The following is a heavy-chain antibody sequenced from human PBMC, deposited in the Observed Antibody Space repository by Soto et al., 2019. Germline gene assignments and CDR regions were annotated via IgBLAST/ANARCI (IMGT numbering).Heavy chain of an antibody. CDR2: ISAYNGNT. CDR3: ARDRCSGGSCYSSY. Sequence: ASVKVSCKASGYTFASCGISWVRQAPGQGLEWMGWISAYNGNTNYAQKLQGRVTMTTDTSTSTAYMELRSLRSDDTAVYYCARDRCSGGSCYSSYWGQGTLVTVSS. J-gene: IGHJ4*02. V-gene: IGHV1-18*01. D-gene: IGHD2-15*01. CDR1: GYTFASCG.